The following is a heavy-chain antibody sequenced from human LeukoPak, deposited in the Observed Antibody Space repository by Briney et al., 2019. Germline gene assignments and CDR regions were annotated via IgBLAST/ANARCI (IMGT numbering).Heavy chain of an antibody. V-gene: IGHV3-53*01. Sequence: PGGSLRLSCVASAFSDKSNYMSWVRQASGKGLEWVSVSYSGGSTYYEDSVKGRFTVSSDVSKNTLYLQMNNLRGEDTAVYYCASRHCSGENCYAGPLDFWGQGIQVTVSS. CDR2: SYSGGST. D-gene: IGHD2-8*02. CDR1: AFSDKSNY. J-gene: IGHJ4*02. CDR3: ASRHCSGENCYAGPLDF.